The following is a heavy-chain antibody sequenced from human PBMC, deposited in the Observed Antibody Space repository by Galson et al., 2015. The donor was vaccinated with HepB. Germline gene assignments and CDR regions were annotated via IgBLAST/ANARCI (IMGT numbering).Heavy chain of an antibody. V-gene: IGHV1-69*13. CDR3: ARADLGYCSSTSCYINYYYYGMDV. D-gene: IGHD2-2*02. J-gene: IGHJ6*02. CDR2: IIPIFGTA. Sequence: SVKVSCKASGGTFSSYAISWVRQAPGQGLEWMGGIIPIFGTANYAQKFQGRVTIAADESTSTAYMELSSLRSEDTAVYYCARADLGYCSSTSCYINYYYYGMDVWGQGTTVTVSS. CDR1: GGTFSSYA.